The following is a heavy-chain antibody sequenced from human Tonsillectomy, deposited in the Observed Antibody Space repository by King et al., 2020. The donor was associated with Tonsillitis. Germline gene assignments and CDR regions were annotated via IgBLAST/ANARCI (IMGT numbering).Heavy chain of an antibody. V-gene: IGHV4-59*01. CDR1: GGSISSYY. CDR3: ARDGAPWLVPGSWYLDL. Sequence: QLQESGPGLVKPSETLSLTCTVSGGSISSYYWSWIRQPPGKGLEWIGYIYYSGSTNYNPSLKSRVTISVDTSKNQFSLRLSSVTAADTAVYSCARDGAPWLVPGSWYLDLWGRGTLVTVSS. J-gene: IGHJ2*01. CDR2: IYYSGST. D-gene: IGHD6-19*01.